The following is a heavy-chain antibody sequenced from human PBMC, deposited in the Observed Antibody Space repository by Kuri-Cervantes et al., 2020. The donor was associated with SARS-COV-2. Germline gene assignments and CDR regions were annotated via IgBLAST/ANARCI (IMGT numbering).Heavy chain of an antibody. CDR3: AKWGGYCSGGSCSLPFQH. CDR2: ISGSGGST. J-gene: IGHJ1*01. D-gene: IGHD2-15*01. CDR1: GSTFSSYA. Sequence: GESLKISWAASGSTFSSYAMSWVRQAPGKGLEWVSAISGSGGSTYYADSVKGRFTISRDNSKNTLYLQMNSLRAEDTAVYYCAKWGGYCSGGSCSLPFQHWGQGTLVTVSS. V-gene: IGHV3-23*01.